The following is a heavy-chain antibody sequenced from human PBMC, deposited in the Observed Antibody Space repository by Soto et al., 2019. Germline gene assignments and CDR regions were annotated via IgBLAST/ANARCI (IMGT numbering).Heavy chain of an antibody. V-gene: IGHV4-59*01. J-gene: IGHJ6*02. CDR3: ASVTRTCISTSCYRYYYGMDV. CDR2: IYYSGST. CDR1: GGSFSGYY. D-gene: IGHD2-2*02. Sequence: PSETLSLTCAVYGGSFSGYYWSWIRQPPGKGLEWIGYIYYSGSTNYNPSLKSRVTISVDTSKNQFSLKLSSVTAADTAVYYCASVTRTCISTSCYRYYYGMDVWGQGTTVTVSS.